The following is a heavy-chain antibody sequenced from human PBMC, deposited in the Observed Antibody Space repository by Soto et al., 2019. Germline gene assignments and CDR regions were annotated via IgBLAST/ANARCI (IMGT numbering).Heavy chain of an antibody. CDR2: SYYTGNT. CDR1: GGSIGSGDYY. Sequence: QVQLKESGPGLVKPSQTLSLTCSVSGGSIGSGDYYWSWVRQSPGKGLEWIGYSYYTGNTYYNPSLESRVTFSVDTLQNQLSLRLSDVTVADTAVYYCARDSRRRADSGTRPLYYFDYWGQGTLVTVSS. J-gene: IGHJ4*02. V-gene: IGHV4-30-4*01. CDR3: ARDSRRRADSGTRPLYYFDY. D-gene: IGHD1-26*01.